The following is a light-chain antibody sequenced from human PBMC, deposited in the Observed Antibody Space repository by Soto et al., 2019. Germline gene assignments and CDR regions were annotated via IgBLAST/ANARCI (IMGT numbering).Light chain of an antibody. J-gene: IGLJ2*01. CDR1: SGHSSYA. Sequence: QPVLTQSPSASASLGASVKLTCTLSSGHSSYAIAWHQQQPEKGPRYLMKVNIDGSHNKGDGIPDRFSGSSSGAERYLTISSLQSEDEADYYCQTWGAGFSVVFGGGTKLTVL. CDR2: VNIDGSH. CDR3: QTWGAGFSVV. V-gene: IGLV4-69*01.